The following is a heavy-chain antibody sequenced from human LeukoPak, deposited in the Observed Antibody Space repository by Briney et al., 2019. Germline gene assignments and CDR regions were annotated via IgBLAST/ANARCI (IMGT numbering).Heavy chain of an antibody. CDR2: ISRSGSPI. CDR3: ARDILRYYDGTAYRHLDAFDL. J-gene: IGHJ3*01. D-gene: IGHD3-22*01. Sequence: GGSLRLSCAASGFTFSSYEMNWVRQASGKGLEWVSYISRSGSPIYYADSVKGRFTISRDNAENSLYLQMNSLRAEDTAVYYCARDILRYYDGTAYRHLDAFDLWGQGTVVTVSS. CDR1: GFTFSSYE. V-gene: IGHV3-48*03.